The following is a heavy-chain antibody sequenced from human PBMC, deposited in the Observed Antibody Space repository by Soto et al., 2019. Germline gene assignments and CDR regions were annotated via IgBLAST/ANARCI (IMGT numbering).Heavy chain of an antibody. CDR3: ARIGHYYDILTGYYKDYYYGMDV. J-gene: IGHJ6*02. CDR1: GFDPSVNY. Sequence: GSLRLSCAGSGFDPSVNYMNWVRQAPGKGLEWVSDISRSSSTINYADSVKGRFTISRDNSKNTLYLQMNSLRAEDTAVYYFARIGHYYDILTGYYKDYYYGMDVWGQGTTVTVSS. CDR2: ISRSSSTI. D-gene: IGHD3-9*01. V-gene: IGHV3-48*01.